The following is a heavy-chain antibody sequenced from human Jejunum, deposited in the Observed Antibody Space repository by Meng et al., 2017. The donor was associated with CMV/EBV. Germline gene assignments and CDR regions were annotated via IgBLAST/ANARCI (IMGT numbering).Heavy chain of an antibody. J-gene: IGHJ4*02. CDR3: AKDQGSWSSYSFDH. V-gene: IGHV3-23*01. CDR1: GFSFSAYL. Sequence: ASGFSFSAYLLGWVRQATGKGLEWVSSISPSGEKTYYADSVKGQFTVSRDSSKDTLYLQMNSLRDDDTAVYYCAKDQGSWSSYSFDHWGQGTLVTVSS. CDR2: ISPSGEKT. D-gene: IGHD2-21*01.